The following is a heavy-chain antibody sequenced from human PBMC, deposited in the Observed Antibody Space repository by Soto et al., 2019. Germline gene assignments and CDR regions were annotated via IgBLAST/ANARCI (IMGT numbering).Heavy chain of an antibody. CDR2: ISGSGGST. V-gene: IGHV3-23*01. D-gene: IGHD6-19*01. J-gene: IGHJ6*02. CDR1: GFTFSSYA. CDR3: AKVVTSSGWYDGNYYYYGMDV. Sequence: PGGSLRLSCAASGFTFSSYAMSWVRQAPGKGLEWVSAISGSGGSTYYADSVKGRFTISRDNSKNTLYLQMNSLRAEDTAVYYCAKVVTSSGWYDGNYYYYGMDVWGQGTTVTVSS.